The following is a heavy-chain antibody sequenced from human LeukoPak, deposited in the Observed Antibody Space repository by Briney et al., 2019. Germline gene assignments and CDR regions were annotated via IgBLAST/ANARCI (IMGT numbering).Heavy chain of an antibody. V-gene: IGHV4-34*01. D-gene: IGHD3-22*01. CDR3: AKVNSYNYYDSSGYNDY. Sequence: SETLSLTCAVYGGSFSGYYWSWIRQPPGKGLEWIGEINHSGSTNYNPSLKSRVTISVDTSKNQFSLKLSSVTAADTAVYYCAKVNSYNYYDSSGYNDYWGQGTLVTVSP. J-gene: IGHJ4*02. CDR1: GGSFSGYY. CDR2: INHSGST.